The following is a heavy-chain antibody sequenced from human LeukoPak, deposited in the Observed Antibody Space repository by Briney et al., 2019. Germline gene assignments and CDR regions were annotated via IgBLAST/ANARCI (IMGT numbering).Heavy chain of an antibody. CDR1: GFTFSSYG. CDR2: IRYDGSNK. V-gene: IGHV3-30*02. J-gene: IGHJ4*02. CDR3: ANSRQWLATGNFDY. D-gene: IGHD6-19*01. Sequence: GGSLRLSCAASGFTFSSYGMHWVRQAPGKGLEWVAFIRYDGSNKYYADSVKGRFTISKDNSKNTLYLQMNSLRAEDTAVYYCANSRQWLATGNFDYWGQGTLVTVSS.